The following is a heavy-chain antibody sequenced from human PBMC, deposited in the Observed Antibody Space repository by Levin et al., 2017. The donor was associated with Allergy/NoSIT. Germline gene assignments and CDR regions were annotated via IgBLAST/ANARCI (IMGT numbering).Heavy chain of an antibody. CDR3: ARGYIDDGHNLDY. J-gene: IGHJ4*02. CDR2: MNPNSGNT. Sequence: GESLKISCRASGYTFTKHDINWVRQATGQGLEWMGWMNPNSGNTGNAQNFHGRVTMTRDTSISTAYLELSSLRSEDTAVYYCARGYIDDGHNLDYWGQGTLVTVSS. D-gene: IGHD1-1*01. V-gene: IGHV1-8*01. CDR1: GYTFTKHD.